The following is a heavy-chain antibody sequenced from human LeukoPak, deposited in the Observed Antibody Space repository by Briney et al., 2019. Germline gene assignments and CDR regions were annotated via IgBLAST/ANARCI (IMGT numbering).Heavy chain of an antibody. Sequence: PGRSLRLSCAASGYTFGDYAMSWVRQAPGKGLEWVSSISSSSSYIYYADSVKGRFTISRDNAKNSLYLQMNSLRAEDTAVYYCARDRSLVAATTGEDYYYYMDVWGKGTTVTVSS. V-gene: IGHV3-21*01. D-gene: IGHD2-15*01. CDR3: ARDRSLVAATTGEDYYYYMDV. J-gene: IGHJ6*03. CDR2: ISSSSSYI. CDR1: GYTFGDYA.